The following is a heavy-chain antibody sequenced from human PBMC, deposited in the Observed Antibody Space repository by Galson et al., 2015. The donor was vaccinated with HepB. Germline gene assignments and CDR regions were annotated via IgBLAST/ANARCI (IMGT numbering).Heavy chain of an antibody. D-gene: IGHD3-3*01. CDR2: VTPSGDNT. J-gene: IGHJ4*02. V-gene: IGHV1-46*01. CDR3: ATEGGGFGVITPVDY. CDR1: KYTFTNSY. Sequence: SVKVSCKASKYTFTNSYIHWVRQAAGQGLEWMGVVTPSGDNTTYAQRFQGRVIMTRDTSTNTVYMDLSGLRPEDTAIYYCATEGGGFGVITPVDYWGQGTLVTVSS.